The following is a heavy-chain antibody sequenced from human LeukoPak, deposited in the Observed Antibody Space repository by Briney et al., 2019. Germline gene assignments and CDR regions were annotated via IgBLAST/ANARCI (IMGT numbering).Heavy chain of an antibody. CDR1: GFTFSSYS. CDR3: ARLEQELGYCSGGSCYYFDY. D-gene: IGHD2-15*01. V-gene: IGHV3-48*01. Sequence: GGSLRLSCAASGFTFSSYSMNWVRQAPGKGLEWVPYISSSSSTIYYADSVKGRFTISRDNAKNSLYLQMNSLRAEDTAVYYCARLEQELGYCSGGSCYYFDYWGQGTLVTVSS. CDR2: ISSSSSTI. J-gene: IGHJ4*02.